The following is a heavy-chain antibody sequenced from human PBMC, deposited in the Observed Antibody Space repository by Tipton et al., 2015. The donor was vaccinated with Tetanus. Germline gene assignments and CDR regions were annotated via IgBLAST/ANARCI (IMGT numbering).Heavy chain of an antibody. Sequence: TLSLTCTVSGGSISSGGYYWSWIRQHPGKGLEWIGDIYSSGSTYSNPSLKGRVTISVDMSKNQFSLKLNSVTVADTAVYYCARDQARGARGWNYFDYWGQGSLVTVSS. J-gene: IGHJ4*02. CDR3: ARDQARGARGWNYFDY. D-gene: IGHD1-26*01. CDR2: IYSSGST. V-gene: IGHV4-31*03. CDR1: GGSISSGGYY.